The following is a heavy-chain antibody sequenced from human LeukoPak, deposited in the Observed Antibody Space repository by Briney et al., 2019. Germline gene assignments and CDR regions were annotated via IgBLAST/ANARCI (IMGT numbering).Heavy chain of an antibody. CDR3: ASLIVVVITNNRYFDY. Sequence: PSETLSLTCTVSGGSISSSSYYWGWIRQPPGKGLEWIGSIYYSGSTYHNPSLKSRVTISVDTSKNQFSLKLSSVTAAGTAVYYCASLIVVVITNNRYFDYWGQGTLVTVSS. CDR2: IYYSGST. J-gene: IGHJ4*02. CDR1: GGSISSSSYY. D-gene: IGHD3-22*01. V-gene: IGHV4-39*01.